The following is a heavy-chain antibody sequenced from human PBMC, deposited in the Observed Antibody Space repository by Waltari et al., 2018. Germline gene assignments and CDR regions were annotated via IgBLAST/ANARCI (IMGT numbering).Heavy chain of an antibody. J-gene: IGHJ6*03. CDR2: INPSGGST. Sequence: QVQLVQSGAEVKKPGASVKVSCKASGYTFTSYYMHWVRQAPGQGLEWMGIINPSGGSTSYAQKFQGRVTMTRDASTSTVYMELSSLRSEDTAVYYCARDSGPGGYYMDVWGKGTTVTISS. D-gene: IGHD3-10*01. V-gene: IGHV1-46*01. CDR1: GYTFTSYY. CDR3: ARDSGPGGYYMDV.